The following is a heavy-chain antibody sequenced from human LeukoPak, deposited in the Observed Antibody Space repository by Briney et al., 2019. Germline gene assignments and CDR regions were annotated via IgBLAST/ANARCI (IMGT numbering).Heavy chain of an antibody. CDR3: AREVGATDDY. J-gene: IGHJ4*02. V-gene: IGHV3-21*01. D-gene: IGHD1-26*01. CDR1: GFTFSSYN. CDR2: ISGSSSYI. Sequence: PGGSLRLSCAASGFTFSSYNMNWVRQAPAKGLEWVSSISGSSSYIYYADSVRGRFTISRDNAKNSLFLHMNSLRAEDTAVYYCAREVGATDDYWGQGTLVTVSS.